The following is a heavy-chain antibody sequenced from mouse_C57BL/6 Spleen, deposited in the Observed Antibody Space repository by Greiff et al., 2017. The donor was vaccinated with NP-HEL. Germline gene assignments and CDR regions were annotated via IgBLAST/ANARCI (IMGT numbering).Heavy chain of an antibody. Sequence: VQLQQSGPELVKPGASVKISCKASGYSLTGYYMNWVKQSPEKSLEWIGEINPSTGGTTYNQKFKAKATLTVDKSSSTAYMQLKSLTSEDSAVYYCASLYGYEAMDYWGQGTSVTVSS. CDR3: ASLYGYEAMDY. CDR2: INPSTGGT. CDR1: GYSLTGYY. V-gene: IGHV1-42*01. J-gene: IGHJ4*01. D-gene: IGHD1-1*01.